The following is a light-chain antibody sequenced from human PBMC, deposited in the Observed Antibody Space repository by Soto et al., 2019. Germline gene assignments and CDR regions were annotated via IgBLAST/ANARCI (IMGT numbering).Light chain of an antibody. Sequence: QSVLTQPPSASGTPGQRVTISCSGSSSNIGSTSVYWYQQLPGTAPKLLIYSNNRWPSGVPDRLSGSKSGTSASLAISGLQSEDEADYYCAAWDNSLSGWVFGGGTKLTVL. CDR3: AAWDNSLSGWV. J-gene: IGLJ3*02. CDR1: SSNIGSTS. V-gene: IGLV1-44*01. CDR2: SNN.